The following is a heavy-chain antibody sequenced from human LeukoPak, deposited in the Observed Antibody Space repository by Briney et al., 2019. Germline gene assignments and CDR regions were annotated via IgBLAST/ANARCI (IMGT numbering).Heavy chain of an antibody. Sequence: ASVKVSCKASGYTFTSYYMHWVRQAPGQGLEWMGWINPNSGGTNYAQKFQGRVTMTRDTSISTAYMELSRLRSGDTAVYYCARVAAEVVGLPGAIGFGWLRRDYYYMDVWGKGTTVTVSS. D-gene: IGHD2-2*02. CDR2: INPNSGGT. J-gene: IGHJ6*03. CDR3: ARVAAEVVGLPGAIGFGWLRRDYYYMDV. CDR1: GYTFTSYY. V-gene: IGHV1-2*02.